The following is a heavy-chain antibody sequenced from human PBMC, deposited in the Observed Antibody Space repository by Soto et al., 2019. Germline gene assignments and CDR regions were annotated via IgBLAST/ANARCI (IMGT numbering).Heavy chain of an antibody. Sequence: VSCKASGGTFSSYAISWVRQAPGQGLEWMGGIIPIFGTANYAQKFQGRVTITADESTSTAYMELSSLRSEDTAVYYCARAPQNYYDSSGYPRPFDYWGQGTLVTVSS. V-gene: IGHV1-69*01. J-gene: IGHJ4*02. D-gene: IGHD3-22*01. CDR2: IIPIFGTA. CDR3: ARAPQNYYDSSGYPRPFDY. CDR1: GGTFSSYA.